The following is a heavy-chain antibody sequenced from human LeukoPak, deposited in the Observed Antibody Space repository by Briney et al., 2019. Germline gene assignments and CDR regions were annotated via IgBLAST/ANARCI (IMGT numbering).Heavy chain of an antibody. J-gene: IGHJ4*02. Sequence: PGGSLRLSCATSGFTLSSYWMHWVRQVPGKGLEWLSRINNDGVSTSYADSVKGRFTISRDNSKNTLYLQMNSLRAEDTAVYYCARARVGSYWRGGPFDYWGQGTLVTVSS. CDR2: INNDGVST. V-gene: IGHV3-74*01. CDR3: ARARVGSYWRGGPFDY. D-gene: IGHD1-26*01. CDR1: GFTLSSYW.